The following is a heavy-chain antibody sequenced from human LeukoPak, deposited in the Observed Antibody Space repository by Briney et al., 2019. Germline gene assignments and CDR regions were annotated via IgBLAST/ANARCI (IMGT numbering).Heavy chain of an antibody. J-gene: IGHJ6*03. Sequence: GGSLRLSCAASGFTFSSYAMSWVRQAPGKGLEWVSAISGSGGSTYYAGSVKGRFTISRDNSKNTLYLQMNSLRAEDTAVYYCAKDLGSSIYYYYMDVWGKGTTVAVSS. D-gene: IGHD6-19*01. V-gene: IGHV3-23*01. CDR3: AKDLGSSIYYYYMDV. CDR2: ISGSGGST. CDR1: GFTFSSYA.